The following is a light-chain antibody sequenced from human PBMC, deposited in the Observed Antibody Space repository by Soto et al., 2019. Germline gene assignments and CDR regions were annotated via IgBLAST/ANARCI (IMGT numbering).Light chain of an antibody. CDR2: KAS. Sequence: DIQMTQSPSTLSASVGDRITITCRAGQSIRSWLAWYQQKPGKAPNLLIYKASSLESGVPSRFSGSGSGTEFTLTISSLQPDDFATYYCQQYNGYRWTFGQGTKVEIK. CDR3: QQYNGYRWT. CDR1: QSIRSW. J-gene: IGKJ1*01. V-gene: IGKV1-5*03.